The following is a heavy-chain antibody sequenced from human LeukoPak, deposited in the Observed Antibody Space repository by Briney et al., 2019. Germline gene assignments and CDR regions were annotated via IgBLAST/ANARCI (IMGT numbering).Heavy chain of an antibody. V-gene: IGHV4-4*07. J-gene: IGHJ4*02. Sequence: SETLSLTCNVSGGSISNYYWSWVRQPAGKGLEWIGRFYARGNTNYNPSLKSRVTISVDTSKNQFSLKLSSVTAADTAVYYCARHRSRRPYGGNSGFDYWGQGTLVTVSS. CDR3: ARHRSRRPYGGNSGFDY. CDR2: FYARGNT. CDR1: GGSISNYY. D-gene: IGHD4-23*01.